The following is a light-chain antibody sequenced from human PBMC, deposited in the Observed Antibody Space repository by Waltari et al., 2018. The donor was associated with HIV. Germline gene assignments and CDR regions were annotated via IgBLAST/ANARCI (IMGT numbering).Light chain of an antibody. V-gene: IGLV2-23*02. CDR1: SSDVGNYDL. J-gene: IGLJ2*01. CDR2: EVR. CDR3: CSYATSSTLI. Sequence: QSALTQPASVSGSPGQSITISCTGTSSDVGNYDLVSWYQQHPGKAPKVMIYEVRKRPAGVSIRFSGSKSGNTASLTISGLQSDDEAAYYCCSYATSSTLIFGGGTKLTVL.